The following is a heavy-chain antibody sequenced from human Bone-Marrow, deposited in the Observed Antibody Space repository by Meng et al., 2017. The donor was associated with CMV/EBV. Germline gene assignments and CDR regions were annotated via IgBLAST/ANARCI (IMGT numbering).Heavy chain of an antibody. CDR2: ISYDGSNK. Sequence: GESLKISCAASGFTSRSYWMSWVRQAPGKGLEWVAVISYDGSNKYYADSVKGRFTISRDNSKNTLYPQMNSLRAEDTAVYYCASSVMLDYWGQGTLVTVSS. D-gene: IGHD3-16*01. CDR3: ASSVMLDY. CDR1: GFTSRSYW. V-gene: IGHV3-30*03. J-gene: IGHJ4*02.